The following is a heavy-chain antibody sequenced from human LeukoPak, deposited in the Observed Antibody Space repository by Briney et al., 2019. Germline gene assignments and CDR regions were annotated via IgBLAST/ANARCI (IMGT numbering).Heavy chain of an antibody. J-gene: IGHJ3*02. V-gene: IGHV3-21*01. D-gene: IGHD1-26*01. CDR3: ARDRGNRIVGATSAFDI. CDR1: GFTFSSYS. CDR2: ISSSSSYI. Sequence: PGGSLRLSCAASGFTFSSYSMNWVRQAPGKGLEWVSSISSSSSYIYYADSVKGRFTISRDNAKNSLYLQMNSLRAEDTAVYYCARDRGNRIVGATSAFDIWGQGTMVTVSS.